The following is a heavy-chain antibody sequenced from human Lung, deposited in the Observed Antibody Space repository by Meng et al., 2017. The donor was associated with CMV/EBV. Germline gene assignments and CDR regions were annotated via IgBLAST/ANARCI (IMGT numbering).Heavy chain of an antibody. CDR2: VYFSGVT. Sequence: SETLSLICTVSGGSVNSGSYYWNWIRQPPGKGLEWMGSVYFSGVTNYSPSLKSRVTVSMDTSKNHFSLKMSYMTAADTAVYYCARGGPRGYHGMAVWGQGTTVTVSS. D-gene: IGHD3-10*01. V-gene: IGHV4-61*03. J-gene: IGHJ6*02. CDR3: ARGGPRGYHGMAV. CDR1: GGSVNSGSYY.